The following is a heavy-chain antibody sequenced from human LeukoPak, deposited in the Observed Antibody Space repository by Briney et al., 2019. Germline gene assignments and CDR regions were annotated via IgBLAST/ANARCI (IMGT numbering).Heavy chain of an antibody. Sequence: GGSLRLSCAASGFTFSSYEMNWVRQAPGKGLEWVSYINSSGSTIYYADSVKGRFTISRDNAKNSLYLQMNSLRAEDTAVYYCARGPVAYFDYWGQGTLVTVSS. CDR3: ARGPVAYFDY. J-gene: IGHJ4*02. D-gene: IGHD4-23*01. CDR2: INSSGSTI. CDR1: GFTFSSYE. V-gene: IGHV3-48*03.